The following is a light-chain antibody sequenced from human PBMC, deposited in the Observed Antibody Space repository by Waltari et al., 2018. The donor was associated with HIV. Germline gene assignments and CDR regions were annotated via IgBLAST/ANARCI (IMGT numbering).Light chain of an antibody. CDR3: YSATENNLV. CDR2: KDN. Sequence: SYELTQPSSVSVSPGQTARITCSGAVLSKKFARWFQQKPGQAPVLIIYKDNERPSGIPERFSGSSSGTTVTLTISGAQVDDEADYYCYSATENNLVFGGGTKLTVL. V-gene: IGLV3-27*01. CDR1: VLSKKF. J-gene: IGLJ2*01.